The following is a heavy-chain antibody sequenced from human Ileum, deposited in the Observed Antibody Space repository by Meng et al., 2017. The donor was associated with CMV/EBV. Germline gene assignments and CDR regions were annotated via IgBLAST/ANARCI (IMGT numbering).Heavy chain of an antibody. D-gene: IGHD3-3*02. J-gene: IGHJ6*02. CDR3: ARGLLAFFGMDV. V-gene: IGHV4-61*01. Sequence: TVSGGSVSSGSYYWSWIRQPPGKGLEWIGYIYYSGSTNYNPSLKSRVTISVDTSKNQFSLKLSSVTAADTAVYYCARGLLAFFGMDVWGQGTTVTVSS. CDR1: GGSVSSGSYY. CDR2: IYYSGST.